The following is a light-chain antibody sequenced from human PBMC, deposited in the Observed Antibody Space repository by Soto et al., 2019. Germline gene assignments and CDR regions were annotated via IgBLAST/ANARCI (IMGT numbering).Light chain of an antibody. CDR3: QQYGSSPIFT. CDR2: GAS. V-gene: IGKV3-20*01. J-gene: IGKJ3*01. CDR1: QSVSSSY. Sequence: EIVLTQSPGTLSLSPGERATLSCRASQSVSSSYLAWYQQKPGQAPRRLIYGASSRATGIPDRFSASGSVTGFTLSISRVEPEDFAVYYCQQYGSSPIFTLGPGTKVDIK.